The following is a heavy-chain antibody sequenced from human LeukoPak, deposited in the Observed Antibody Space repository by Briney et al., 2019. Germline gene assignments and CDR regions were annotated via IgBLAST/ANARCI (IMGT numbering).Heavy chain of an antibody. J-gene: IGHJ3*02. CDR1: GLTFNNYA. CDR2: ISGGGGGI. V-gene: IGHV3-23*01. CDR3: ARDPTTSQGSDAFDI. D-gene: IGHD1-1*01. Sequence: GGSLRLSCAASGLTFNNYAMSWVRRAPGKGLAWVSTISGGGGGIYYADSVKGRFTISRDNAKKSLTLQMGSLRAEDTAVYYCARDPTTSQGSDAFDIWGQGTRVTVSS.